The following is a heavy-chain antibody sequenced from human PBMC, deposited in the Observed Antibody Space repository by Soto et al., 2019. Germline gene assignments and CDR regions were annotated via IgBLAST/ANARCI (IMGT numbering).Heavy chain of an antibody. V-gene: IGHV4-39*02. J-gene: IGHJ4*02. D-gene: IGHD3-16*01. CDR1: GASISSSSYY. CDR2: IYYSGNT. Sequence: QLQLQESGPGLVKPSETLSLSCTVSGASISSSSYYWGWIRQPPGKGLEWIGSIYYSGNTYYNPSLKSRVTISDDTPKNHFSLRLSSVTAADTAVYYCARTGGYSLGTPFDYWGQGTRVTVSS. CDR3: ARTGGYSLGTPFDY.